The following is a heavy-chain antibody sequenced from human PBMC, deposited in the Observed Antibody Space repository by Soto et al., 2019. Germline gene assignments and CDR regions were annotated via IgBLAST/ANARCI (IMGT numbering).Heavy chain of an antibody. V-gene: IGHV3-33*01. Sequence: QVPLVESGGGVVQPGRSLRLSCAASGFSFSTYGMHWVRQASGKGLDWVAVIWYDGSNKYYADSVKGRFTISRDNSKNTLYLQMNSLRAEDTAIYYCARAVGPFDYWGQRTLVTVSS. CDR1: GFSFSTYG. J-gene: IGHJ4*02. D-gene: IGHD1-26*01. CDR2: IWYDGSNK. CDR3: ARAVGPFDY.